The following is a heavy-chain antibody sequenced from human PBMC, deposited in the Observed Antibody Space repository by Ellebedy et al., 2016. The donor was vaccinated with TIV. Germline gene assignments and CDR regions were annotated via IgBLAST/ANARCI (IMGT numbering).Heavy chain of an antibody. V-gene: IGHV4-39*07. CDR2: VYYSGST. D-gene: IGHD3-16*01. J-gene: IGHJ5*02. Sequence: MPSETLSLTCNVSGDSITSGGFFWDWIRQPPGQGLEWIGSVYYSGSTFYNPSLKSRVTISVDNSKNQFSLILNSVTAADTAVYYCARQADSLLGKTWFDPWGQGTLVTVSS. CDR1: GDSITSGGFF. CDR3: ARQADSLLGKTWFDP.